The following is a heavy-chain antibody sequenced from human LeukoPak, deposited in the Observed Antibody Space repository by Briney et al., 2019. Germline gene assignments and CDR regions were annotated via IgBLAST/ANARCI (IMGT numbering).Heavy chain of an antibody. J-gene: IGHJ4*02. D-gene: IGHD3-22*01. Sequence: ASVKVSCKASGYTFTGYYMHWVRQAPGQGLEWMGWINPNSGGTNYAQKFQGRVTMTRDTSISTAYMELSRLRSDDTAVYYCARVSYYYDSSGSLGYWGQGTLVAVCS. CDR3: ARVSYYYDSSGSLGY. CDR1: GYTFTGYY. CDR2: INPNSGGT. V-gene: IGHV1-2*02.